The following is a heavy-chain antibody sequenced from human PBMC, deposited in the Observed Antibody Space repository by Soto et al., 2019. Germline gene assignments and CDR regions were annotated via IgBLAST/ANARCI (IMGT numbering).Heavy chain of an antibody. CDR1: GASISSYY. V-gene: IGHV4-59*01. CDR3: ARIVGKMVYSIRDYNWFEP. D-gene: IGHD2-8*01. J-gene: IGHJ5*02. CDR2: IHYSGRT. Sequence: RSLTFTVSGASISSYYWTWIRQPPGKVLEWIGYIHYSGRTNYTASLKSRVTISADTSKNQISLKLTSVTAADTAVYYCARIVGKMVYSIRDYNWFEPWGQGTLVIVSS.